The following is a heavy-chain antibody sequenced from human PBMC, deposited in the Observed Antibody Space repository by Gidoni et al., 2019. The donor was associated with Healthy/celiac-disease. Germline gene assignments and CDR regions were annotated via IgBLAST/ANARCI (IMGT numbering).Heavy chain of an antibody. Sequence: WVRQAPGKGLEWVAVIWYDGSNKYYADSVKGRFTISRDNAKNTLYLQMNSLRAEDTAVYYCARDTKGWFDPWGQGTLVTVSS. J-gene: IGHJ5*02. V-gene: IGHV3-33*01. CDR3: ARDTKGWFDP. D-gene: IGHD1-1*01. CDR2: IWYDGSNK.